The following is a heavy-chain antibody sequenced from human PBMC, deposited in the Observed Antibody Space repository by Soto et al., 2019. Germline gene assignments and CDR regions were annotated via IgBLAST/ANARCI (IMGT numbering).Heavy chain of an antibody. J-gene: IGHJ4*02. CDR3: ARERADCSGGSCYFERYYYFDY. Sequence: QVQLQASGPGLVKPSQTLSLTCTVSGCSISRGGYYWSWIRQHQGKGLEWIGYLYNSGSTYYNPSLKSRVTIAVDTSKNRFSLKLSCVTAADTAIYNCARERADCSGGSCYFERYYYFDYWGQETLVPVSS. D-gene: IGHD2-15*01. V-gene: IGHV4-31*03. CDR2: LYNSGST. CDR1: GCSISRGGYY.